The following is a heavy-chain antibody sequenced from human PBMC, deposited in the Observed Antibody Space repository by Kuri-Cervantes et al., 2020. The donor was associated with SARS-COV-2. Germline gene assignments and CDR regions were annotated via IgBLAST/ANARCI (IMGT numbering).Heavy chain of an antibody. CDR1: GFTFRSYW. D-gene: IGHD2-8*02. CDR2: IKQDGSEK. Sequence: ETLSLTCAASGFTFRSYWMSWVRQAPGKGLELVANIKQDGSEKYYVDSVKGRFTISRDNAKNSLYLQMNSLRAEDTAVYYCARDTGGTMIYYYYYYGMDVWGKGTTVTVSS. J-gene: IGHJ6*04. V-gene: IGHV3-7*01. CDR3: ARDTGGTMIYYYYYYGMDV.